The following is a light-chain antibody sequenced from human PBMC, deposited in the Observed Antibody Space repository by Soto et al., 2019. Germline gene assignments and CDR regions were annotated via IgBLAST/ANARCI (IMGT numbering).Light chain of an antibody. V-gene: IGLV1-40*01. CDR1: RSNIGAGYD. CDR2: AYN. Sequence: QSVLTQAPSESGAPGQRVTISCTGSRSNIGAGYDVHWYQQLPGTAPKLLIYAYNNRPSGVPDRFSGSKSGTSASLAITGLQAEDEADYYCQSYDTSLSGCVFGGGTKLTVL. CDR3: QSYDTSLSGCV. J-gene: IGLJ3*02.